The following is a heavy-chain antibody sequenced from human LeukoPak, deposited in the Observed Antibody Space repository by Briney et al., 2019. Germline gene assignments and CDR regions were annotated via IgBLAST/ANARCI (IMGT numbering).Heavy chain of an antibody. CDR2: ISTKTGNP. V-gene: IGHV7-4-1*02. CDR1: GNSFSNYG. CDR3: ARAPDCFESSENGMDV. Sequence: ASVKVSCKASGNSFSNYGMNWVRQAPGQGLEWMGWISTKTGNPTYAQGFTGRLVFSLDTSVSTAYLQISSLKAEDTAVYYCARAPDCFESSENGMDVWGQGTTVTVSS. J-gene: IGHJ6*02. D-gene: IGHD3-22*01.